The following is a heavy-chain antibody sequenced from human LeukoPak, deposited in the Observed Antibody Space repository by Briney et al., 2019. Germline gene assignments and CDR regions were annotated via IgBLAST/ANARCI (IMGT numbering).Heavy chain of an antibody. CDR1: GGSISSSSYY. CDR3: ARHLYYYGSGSYWFDP. Sequence: SETLSLTCTVSGGSISSSSYYWGWIRQPPGKGLEWIGSIYYSGSTYYNPSLKSRVTISVDTSKNQFSLKLSSVTAADTAVYYCARHLYYYGSGSYWFDPWGQGTLVTVSS. D-gene: IGHD3-10*01. V-gene: IGHV4-39*01. J-gene: IGHJ5*02. CDR2: IYYSGST.